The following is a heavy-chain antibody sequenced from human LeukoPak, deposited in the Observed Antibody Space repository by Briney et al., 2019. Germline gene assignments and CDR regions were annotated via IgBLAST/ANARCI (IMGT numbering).Heavy chain of an antibody. D-gene: IGHD1-26*01. CDR1: GFSFRSYD. CDR2: IGTAGDT. CDR3: ARVIIVGATGI. J-gene: IGHJ4*02. V-gene: IGHV3-13*04. Sequence: GGSLRLSCVASGFSFRSYDMHWVRQATGKGLEWVSGIGTAGDTYYPGSVKGRFTISRDNAKNSLYLQMNSLRAEDTAVYYCARVIIVGATGIWGQGTLVTVSS.